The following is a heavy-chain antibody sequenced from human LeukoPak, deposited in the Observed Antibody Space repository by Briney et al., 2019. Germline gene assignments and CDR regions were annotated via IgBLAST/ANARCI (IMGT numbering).Heavy chain of an antibody. CDR1: GFTFSSYW. V-gene: IGHV3-23*01. CDR2: ISGSGGST. J-gene: IGHJ6*03. CDR3: AKNPAYCSGGSCYEGRRYYYYYMDV. D-gene: IGHD2-15*01. Sequence: GGSLRLSCAASGFTFSSYWMHWVRQAPGKGLEWVSAISGSGGSTYYADSVKGRFTISRDNSKNTLYLQMNSLRAEDTAVYYCAKNPAYCSGGSCYEGRRYYYYYMDVWGKGTTVTVSS.